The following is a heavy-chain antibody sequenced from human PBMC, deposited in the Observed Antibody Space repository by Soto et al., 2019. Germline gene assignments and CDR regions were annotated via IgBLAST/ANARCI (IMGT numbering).Heavy chain of an antibody. Sequence: ASVKVSCKASGGTFGSNAISWVRQAPGQGLEWMGNIIPIFGTINNAQKFQGRVTITADESTNTAYMELSSLRSEDTAVYYCAREGYTFGPGEVRGAFDIWGQGTMVTVSS. D-gene: IGHD1-1*01. J-gene: IGHJ3*02. CDR2: IIPIFGTI. CDR3: AREGYTFGPGEVRGAFDI. V-gene: IGHV1-69*13. CDR1: GGTFGSNA.